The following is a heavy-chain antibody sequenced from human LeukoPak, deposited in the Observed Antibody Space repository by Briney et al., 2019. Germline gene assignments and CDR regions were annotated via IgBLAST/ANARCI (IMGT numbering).Heavy chain of an antibody. CDR1: GYTFTSYG. J-gene: IGHJ6*03. V-gene: IGHV1-18*01. D-gene: IGHD3-16*02. Sequence: ASVKVSCKASGYTFTSYGISWVRQAPGQGREWMGWISAYNGNTNYAQKLQGRVTMTTDTSTSTAYMELRSLRSDDTAVYYCAREVTFGGVIPNYYYYMDVWGKGTTVTVSS. CDR3: AREVTFGGVIPNYYYYMDV. CDR2: ISAYNGNT.